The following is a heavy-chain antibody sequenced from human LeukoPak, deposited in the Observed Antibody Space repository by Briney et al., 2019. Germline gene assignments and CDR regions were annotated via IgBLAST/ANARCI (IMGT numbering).Heavy chain of an antibody. CDR1: GYAFTSYG. J-gene: IGHJ6*03. D-gene: IGHD3-10*01. CDR3: ARAASSEEYYYYYYMDV. Sequence: ASVKVSCKASGYAFTSYGISWVRQAPGQGLEWMGWISAYNGNTNYAQKLQGRVTMTTDTSTSTAYMELRSLRSDDTAVYYCARAASSEEYYYYYYMDVWGKGTTVTISS. CDR2: ISAYNGNT. V-gene: IGHV1-18*01.